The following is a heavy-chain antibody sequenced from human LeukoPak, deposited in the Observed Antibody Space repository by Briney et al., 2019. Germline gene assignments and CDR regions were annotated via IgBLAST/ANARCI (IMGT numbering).Heavy chain of an antibody. Sequence: SETLSLTCTVSGGSISSSSYYWGWIRQPPGKGLEWLGSIYYTGTTHYNPSLKSRVTISVDTSKNQFSLNLSSVTAADTAVYYCARQEIGLRSFDPWGQGTLVTVSS. CDR2: IYYTGTT. CDR1: GGSISSSSYY. J-gene: IGHJ5*02. D-gene: IGHD3/OR15-3a*01. V-gene: IGHV4-39*01. CDR3: ARQEIGLRSFDP.